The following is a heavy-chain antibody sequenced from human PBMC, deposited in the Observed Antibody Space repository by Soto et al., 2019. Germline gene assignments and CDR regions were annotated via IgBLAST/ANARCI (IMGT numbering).Heavy chain of an antibody. D-gene: IGHD6-19*01. V-gene: IGHV3-33*01. Sequence: GGSLRLSCAASGFIFSDYGIHWVRQAPGKGLEWVALIWYDGSKKYYADSVKGRFTVSRDNINSTLYLEMNSLRVEDSAVYYCAREGAVAGSQDFWGQGTLVTLSS. CDR2: IWYDGSKK. CDR3: AREGAVAGSQDF. CDR1: GFIFSDYG. J-gene: IGHJ4*02.